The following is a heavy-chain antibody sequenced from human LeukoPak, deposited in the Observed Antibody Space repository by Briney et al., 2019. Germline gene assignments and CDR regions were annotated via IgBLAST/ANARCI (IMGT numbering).Heavy chain of an antibody. CDR3: ARDGIRDTAMVNWFDP. V-gene: IGHV4-34*01. J-gene: IGHJ5*02. Sequence: SETLSLTCAVYGGSFSGYYWSWIRQPPGKGLEWIGEINHSGSTNYNPSLKSRVTISVDTSKNQFSLKLSSVTAADTAVYYCARDGIRDTAMVNWFDPWGQGTLVTVSS. CDR1: GGSFSGYY. CDR2: INHSGST. D-gene: IGHD5-18*01.